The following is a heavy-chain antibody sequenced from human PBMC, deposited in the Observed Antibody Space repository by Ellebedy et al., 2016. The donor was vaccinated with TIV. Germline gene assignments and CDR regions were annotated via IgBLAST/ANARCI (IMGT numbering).Heavy chain of an antibody. V-gene: IGHV3-23*01. Sequence: PGGSLRLSCAASGLTFSTYAVSWVRQAPGKGPEWVSGISGSGGQTYYADSVKGRFTISRDNSNNTLYLQMNRLRAEDTALYYCAKARADYGGIFDYWGQGTLVTVSS. D-gene: IGHD4-17*01. CDR2: ISGSGGQT. CDR1: GLTFSTYA. CDR3: AKARADYGGIFDY. J-gene: IGHJ4*02.